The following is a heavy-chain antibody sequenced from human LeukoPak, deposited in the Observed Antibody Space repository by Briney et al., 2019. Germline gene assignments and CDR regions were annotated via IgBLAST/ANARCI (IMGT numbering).Heavy chain of an antibody. CDR2: ISWKSGSI. J-gene: IGHJ4*02. CDR3: AKEPTGYFPYYFDY. Sequence: PGRSLRLSCAASGFTFDDYAMHWVRKAPGKGLEWVSGISWKSGSIGYADSVKGRFTISRDNAKNSLYLQMNSLRAEDTAVYYCAKEPTGYFPYYFDYWGQGTLVTVSS. V-gene: IGHV3-9*01. D-gene: IGHD3-9*01. CDR1: GFTFDDYA.